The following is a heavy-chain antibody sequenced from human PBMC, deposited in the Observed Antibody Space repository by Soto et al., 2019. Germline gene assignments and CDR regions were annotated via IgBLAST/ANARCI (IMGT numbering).Heavy chain of an antibody. J-gene: IGHJ5*02. Sequence: SATMPLSCTVSGDSVTSGDYYWSWIRQPPGKGLEWIGYIYYSGNTNYSPSLKSRVAISLDTSHNQFSLKLSSVTAADTAVYCGAISSVDSYMTDRVDRLCQGSLV. CDR1: GDSVTSGDYY. D-gene: IGHD2-21*02. CDR2: IYYSGNT. V-gene: IGHV4-61*08. CDR3: AISSVDSYMTDRVDR.